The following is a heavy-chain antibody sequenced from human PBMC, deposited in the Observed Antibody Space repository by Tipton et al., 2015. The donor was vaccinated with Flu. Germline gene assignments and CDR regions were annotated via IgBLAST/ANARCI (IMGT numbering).Heavy chain of an antibody. Sequence: SLRLSCVLSGFTFKDYAMSWVRQAPGKGMEWVSGISGSNADTYYADSVKGRFTLSGDSSRNTVYLQMNSLRAEDTAVYYCAKHRYDSIGYPLYFYVMDVWGQGTTVTVSS. CDR1: GFTFKDYA. CDR2: ISGSNADT. J-gene: IGHJ6*02. CDR3: AKHRYDSIGYPLYFYVMDV. D-gene: IGHD3-22*01. V-gene: IGHV3-23*01.